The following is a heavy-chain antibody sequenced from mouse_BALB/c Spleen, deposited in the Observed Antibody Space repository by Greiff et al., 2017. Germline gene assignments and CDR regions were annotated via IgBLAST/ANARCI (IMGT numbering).Heavy chain of an antibody. CDR2: IWGGGST. Sequence: VQLQQSGPGLVAPSQSLSITCTVSGFSLTDYGVSWIRQPPGKGLEWLGVIWGGGSTYYNSALKSRLSISKDNSKSQVFLKMNSLQTDDTAMYYCAKQGLRRSYAMDYWGQGTSVTVSS. J-gene: IGHJ4*01. CDR1: GFSLTDYG. D-gene: IGHD2-12*01. V-gene: IGHV2-6-5*01. CDR3: AKQGLRRSYAMDY.